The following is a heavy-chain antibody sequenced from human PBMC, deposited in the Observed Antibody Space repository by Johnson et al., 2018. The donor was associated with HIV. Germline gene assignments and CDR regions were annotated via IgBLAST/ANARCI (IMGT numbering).Heavy chain of an antibody. V-gene: IGHV3-9*01. CDR2: LTWNSGRT. CDR3: TKGIVVGTPHDAFDI. Sequence: VQLVESGGRLVQPGRSLRLSCAASGFSFDDYAMHWVRQVPGKGLEWVAGLTWNSGRTGYADSVKGRFTISRDNAKNSLYLQMNSLKPEDTALYYCTKGIVVGTPHDAFDIWGQGTMVTVSS. J-gene: IGHJ3*02. CDR1: GFSFDDYA. D-gene: IGHD2-21*01.